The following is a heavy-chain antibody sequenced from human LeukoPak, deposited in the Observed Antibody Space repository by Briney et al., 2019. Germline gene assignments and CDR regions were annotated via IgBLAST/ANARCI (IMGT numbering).Heavy chain of an antibody. V-gene: IGHV3-30*02. J-gene: IGHJ4*02. CDR1: GFTFNSYG. CDR2: IRYDGNNK. Sequence: PGGSLRLSCAASGFTFNSYGMHWVRQAPGKGLEWVAFIRYDGNNKYYADSVRGRFTISRDNSKSTLYLQMNSLRAEDMAIYYCAKTGRTYCSSTSCYNDYWGQGTLVTVSS. D-gene: IGHD2-2*02. CDR3: AKTGRTYCSSTSCYNDY.